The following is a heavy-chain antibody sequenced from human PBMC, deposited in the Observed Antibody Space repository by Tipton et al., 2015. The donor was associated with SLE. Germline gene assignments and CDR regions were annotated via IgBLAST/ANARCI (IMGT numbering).Heavy chain of an antibody. CDR1: GFTFSDYG. CDR2: IRYDGSDK. D-gene: IGHD3-22*01. Sequence: SLRLSCAASGFTFSDYGMHWVRQAPGKGLEWVAFIRYDGSDKDYTDSVKGRFTISRDNSKNTLYLQMNSLRVEDTALYYCAKSRSDSWYGSPAYDIWGQGTMVTVS. J-gene: IGHJ3*02. V-gene: IGHV3-30*02. CDR3: AKSRSDSWYGSPAYDI.